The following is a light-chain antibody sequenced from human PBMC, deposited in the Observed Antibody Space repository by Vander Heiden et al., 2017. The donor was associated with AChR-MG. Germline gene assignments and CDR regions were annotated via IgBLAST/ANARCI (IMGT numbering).Light chain of an antibody. J-gene: IGLJ3*02. CDR2: TIK. V-gene: IGLV7-43*01. Sequence: QTVVTQEPSLTVSPGGTVTLTCASSTGAVTSRNYPTWFQHKPGQAPRTLVYTIKNKESWTPARFSGSLLGGKPALTLSGVQPEDEAYYYFLLYSGGAWVFGGGTKLTVL. CDR1: TGAVTSRNY. CDR3: LLYSGGAWV.